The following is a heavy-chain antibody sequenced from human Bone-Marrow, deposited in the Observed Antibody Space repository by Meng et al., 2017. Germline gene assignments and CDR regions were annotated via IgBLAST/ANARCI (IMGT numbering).Heavy chain of an antibody. Sequence: GESLKISCAASGFTFSRCAMHWVRQAPGKGLEWVAVISYDGRNIYYADSVKGRFTISRDNSKNTLYLQMNSLRPEDTALYYCAKDGDYYGSGSSWGQGTLVTVSS. D-gene: IGHD3-10*01. V-gene: IGHV3-30*04. CDR2: ISYDGRNI. CDR1: GFTFSRCA. J-gene: IGHJ4*02. CDR3: AKDGDYYGSGSS.